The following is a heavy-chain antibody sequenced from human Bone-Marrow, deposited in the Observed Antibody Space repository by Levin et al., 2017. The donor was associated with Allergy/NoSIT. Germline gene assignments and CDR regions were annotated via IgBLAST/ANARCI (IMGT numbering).Heavy chain of an antibody. D-gene: IGHD1-26*01. J-gene: IGHJ3*02. Sequence: GGSLRLSCAASGFSFSNYEMNWVRQAPGKGLEWVSYISRSGDSIYYADSVKGRFIISRDNAKNSLSLQMYSLRAEDTALYYCARVPWERPDDGIDIWGQGTMVTVSS. V-gene: IGHV3-48*03. CDR3: ARVPWERPDDGIDI. CDR2: ISRSGDSI. CDR1: GFSFSNYE.